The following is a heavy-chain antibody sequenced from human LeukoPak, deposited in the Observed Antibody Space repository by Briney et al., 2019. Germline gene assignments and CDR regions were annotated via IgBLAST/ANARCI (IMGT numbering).Heavy chain of an antibody. CDR1: GGSISSGGYY. CDR2: IHHSGST. V-gene: IGHV4-31*03. D-gene: IGHD3-10*01. CDR3: ANYGSGSYRFDP. J-gene: IGHJ5*02. Sequence: SEALSLTCTVSGGSISSGGYYWSWIRQHPGKGLEWIGYIHHSGSTYYNPSLKSRLIISLDTSKNQFSLKLNSVTAADTAVYYCANYGSGSYRFDPWGQGTLVTVSS.